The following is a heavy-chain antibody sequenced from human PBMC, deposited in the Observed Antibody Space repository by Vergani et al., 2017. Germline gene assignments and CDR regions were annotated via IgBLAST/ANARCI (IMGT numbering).Heavy chain of an antibody. CDR2: ISGSGGST. Sequence: VQLVESGGGLVQPGGSLRLSCAASGFTFSSYAMSWVRQAPGKGLEWVSAISGSGGSTYYADSVKGRFTISRDNSKNTLYLQMNSLRAEDTAVYYCARGQAYDSSGFQLDFDYWGQGTLVTVSS. V-gene: IGHV3-23*04. CDR3: ARGQAYDSSGFQLDFDY. J-gene: IGHJ4*02. D-gene: IGHD3-22*01. CDR1: GFTFSSYA.